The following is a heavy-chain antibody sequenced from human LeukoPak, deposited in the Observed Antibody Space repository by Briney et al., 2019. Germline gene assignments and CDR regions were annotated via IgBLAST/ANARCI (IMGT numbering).Heavy chain of an antibody. CDR1: GGTFSSHT. CDR2: ISAYNGNT. J-gene: IGHJ4*02. CDR3: ARVDGMATLHLVY. D-gene: IGHD5-24*01. Sequence: ASVKVSCKASGGTFSSHTISWVRQAPGQGLEWMGWISAYNGNTNYAQKLQGRVTMTTDTSTSTAYMELRSLRSDDTAVYYCARVDGMATLHLVYWGQGTLVTVSS. V-gene: IGHV1-18*01.